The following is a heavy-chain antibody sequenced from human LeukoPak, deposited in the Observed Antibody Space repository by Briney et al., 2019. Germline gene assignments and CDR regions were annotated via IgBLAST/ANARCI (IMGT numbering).Heavy chain of an antibody. D-gene: IGHD2/OR15-2a*01. V-gene: IGHV3-9*01. CDR3: AKDRSGSFSGTPFDY. Sequence: GGSLRLSCAASGFTFDDYAMHWVRQAPGKGLEWVSGISWNSGSIGYADSVKGRFTISRDNAKNSLYLQMNSLRAEDTALYYCAKDRSGSFSGTPFDYWGQGTLVTVSS. CDR1: GFTFDDYA. CDR2: ISWNSGSI. J-gene: IGHJ4*02.